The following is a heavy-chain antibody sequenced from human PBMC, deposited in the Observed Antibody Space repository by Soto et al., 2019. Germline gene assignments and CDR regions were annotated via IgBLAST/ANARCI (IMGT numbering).Heavy chain of an antibody. CDR2: IIPIFGTA. Sequence: QVQLVQSGAEVKKPGSSVKVSCKASGGTFSSYAISWVRQAPGQGLEWMGGIIPIFGTANYAQKFQGRVTIXXXXXXXXXXXXXXXXXXXXXXXXXCAREPPHPWGVITTGYFDYWGQGTLVTVSS. V-gene: IGHV1-69*01. D-gene: IGHD3-10*01. CDR3: AREPPHPWGVITTGYFDY. CDR1: GGTFSSYA. J-gene: IGHJ4*02.